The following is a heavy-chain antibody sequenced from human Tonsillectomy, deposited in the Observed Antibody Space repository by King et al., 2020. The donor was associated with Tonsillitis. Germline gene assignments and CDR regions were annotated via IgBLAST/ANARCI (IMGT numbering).Heavy chain of an antibody. J-gene: IGHJ4*02. CDR3: TTDYSSGWYGDFDY. Sequence: VQLVESGGGLVQPGGSLRLSCAASGFTFTNAWMNWVRQAPGKGLECVGRIKSKTDGGTTDYVVPVKGRFTISRDDSKNTLYLQMKSLTTEDTAVCYCTTDYSSGWYGDFDYWGQGTLVTVSS. V-gene: IGHV3-15*07. D-gene: IGHD6-19*01. CDR1: GFTFTNAW. CDR2: IKSKTDGGTT.